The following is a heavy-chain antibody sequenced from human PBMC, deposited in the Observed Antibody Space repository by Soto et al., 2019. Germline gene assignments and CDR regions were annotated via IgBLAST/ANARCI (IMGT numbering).Heavy chain of an antibody. V-gene: IGHV4-39*01. CDR1: GGSIGSSSYY. CDR2: IYYSGST. CDR3: ARHAHIQFDY. J-gene: IGHJ4*02. D-gene: IGHD2-21*01. Sequence: PSETLSLTCTVSGGSIGSSSYYWGWIRQPPGKGLEWIGSIYYSGSTYYNPSLKSRVTISVDTSKNQFSLKLSSVTAADTAVYYCARHAHIQFDYWGQGTLVTVSS.